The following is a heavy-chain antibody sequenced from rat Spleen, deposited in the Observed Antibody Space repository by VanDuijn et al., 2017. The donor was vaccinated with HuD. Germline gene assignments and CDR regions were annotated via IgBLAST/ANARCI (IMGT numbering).Heavy chain of an antibody. CDR2: ITSGGSNT. CDR3: AKGRYYGYTYFDY. Sequence: EVQLVESGGGLVQPGRSLKLSCAASGFTFSNFAMAWVRQAPKKGLEWVATITSGGSNTYYPDSVKGRFTISRDNAKSTLYLQIDSLRSEDTATYYCAKGRYYGYTYFDYWGQGVMVTVSS. J-gene: IGHJ2*01. CDR1: GFTFSNFA. V-gene: IGHV5-25*01. D-gene: IGHD1-9*01.